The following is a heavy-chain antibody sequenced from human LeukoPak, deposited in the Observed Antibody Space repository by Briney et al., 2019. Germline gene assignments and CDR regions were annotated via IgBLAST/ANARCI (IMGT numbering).Heavy chain of an antibody. CDR3: ARRCSSSTSCYGIFDY. Sequence: ASVKVSCKASGYTFTGYYMHWVRQAPGQGLEWMGWINPNSGGTNYAQKFQGWVTMTTDTSTSTAYMELRSLRSDDTVVYYCARRCSSSTSCYGIFDYWGQGTLVTVSS. J-gene: IGHJ4*02. CDR1: GYTFTGYY. V-gene: IGHV1-2*04. CDR2: INPNSGGT. D-gene: IGHD2-2*01.